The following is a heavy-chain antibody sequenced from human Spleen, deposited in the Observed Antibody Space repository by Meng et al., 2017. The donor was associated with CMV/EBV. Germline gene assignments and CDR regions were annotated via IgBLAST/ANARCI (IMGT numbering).Heavy chain of an antibody. CDR3: ARGTGIFDY. Sequence: RVSGRASGYTFTSHGITWVRQAPGQGLEWMGWISPSIGSTNYAQKLEGRVTMTTDRSTTTAYLELRSLRYDDTAVYFCARGTGIFDYWGQGTLVTSPQ. J-gene: IGHJ4*02. V-gene: IGHV1-18*04. CDR2: ISPSIGST. D-gene: IGHD7-27*01. CDR1: GYTFTSHG.